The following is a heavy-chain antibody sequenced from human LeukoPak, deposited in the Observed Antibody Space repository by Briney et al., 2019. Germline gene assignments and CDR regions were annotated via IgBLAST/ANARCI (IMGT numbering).Heavy chain of an antibody. CDR2: ISSSSSYI. V-gene: IGHV3-21*01. J-gene: IGHJ3*02. CDR3: ARLLVVRGVNRPLWAFDI. D-gene: IGHD3-10*01. CDR1: GFTFSSYS. Sequence: GGSLRLSCAASGFTFSSYSMNWVRQAPGKGLEWVSSISSSSSYIYYADSVKGRFTISRDNAKNSLYLQMNSLRAEDTAVYYCARLLVVRGVNRPLWAFDIWGQGTMVTVSS.